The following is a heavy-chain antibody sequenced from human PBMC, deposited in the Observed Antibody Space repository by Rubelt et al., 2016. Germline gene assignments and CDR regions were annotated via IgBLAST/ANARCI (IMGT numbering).Heavy chain of an antibody. Sequence: EVHLVESGGGLVQPGGSLRLSCAASGFTFAGYAMTFVRQAPGRGLEWVSAIGGSGSPTYYADSAKGRLTIARDSSQNTLSRQMNSLRAEDTAVYYCAKDQSSGWHTPEYWGQGTLVTVSS. J-gene: IGHJ4*02. CDR2: IGGSGSPT. D-gene: IGHD6-19*01. V-gene: IGHV3-23*04. CDR3: AKDQSSGWHTPEY. CDR1: GFTFAGYA.